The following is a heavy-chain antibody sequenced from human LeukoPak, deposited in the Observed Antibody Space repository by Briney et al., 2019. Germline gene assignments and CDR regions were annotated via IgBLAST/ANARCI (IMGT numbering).Heavy chain of an antibody. J-gene: IGHJ6*03. CDR1: GGSIISGGYY. Sequence: SETLSLTCTVSGGSIISGGYYWSWIRQHPGKGLEWIGYIYYSGSTYYNPSLKSRVTISVDTSKSQFSLKLSSVTAADTAVYYCARGGSSSARFYYYYMDVWGKGTTVTVSS. CDR2: IYYSGST. V-gene: IGHV4-31*03. CDR3: ARGGSSSARFYYYYMDV. D-gene: IGHD6-6*01.